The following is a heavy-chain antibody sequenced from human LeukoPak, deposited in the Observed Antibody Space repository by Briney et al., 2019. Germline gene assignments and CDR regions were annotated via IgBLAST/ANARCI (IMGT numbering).Heavy chain of an antibody. J-gene: IGHJ3*01. CDR1: GDSFSTSGVA. V-gene: IGHV6-1*01. CDR3: ARGRASAFDV. CDR2: TYYTSKLNT. Sequence: PSQTLSLTCAVSGDSFSTSGVAWTWVRQSPGRGLEWLGSTYYTSKLNTHYAVSVKSRIVLNPDTSKTPFSLQLNSVTSEDTAVYYCARGRASAFDVWGQGTMVTVSS. D-gene: IGHD6-25*01.